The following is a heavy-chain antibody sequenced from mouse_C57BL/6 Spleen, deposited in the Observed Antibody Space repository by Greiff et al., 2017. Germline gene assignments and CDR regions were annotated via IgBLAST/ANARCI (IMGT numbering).Heavy chain of an antibody. CDR2: IYPGDGDT. CDR1: GYTFSSSW. J-gene: IGHJ4*01. D-gene: IGHD1-1*01. CDR3: ARLAYGSSFYYYAMDY. Sequence: VQLQQSGAELVRPGASVTLSCKASGYTFSSSWMNWVKQRPGKGLEWIGRIYPGDGDTNYNGKFKGKATLTADKSSSTAYMQLSSLTSEDSAVYFCARLAYGSSFYYYAMDYWGQGTSVTVSS. V-gene: IGHV1-82*01.